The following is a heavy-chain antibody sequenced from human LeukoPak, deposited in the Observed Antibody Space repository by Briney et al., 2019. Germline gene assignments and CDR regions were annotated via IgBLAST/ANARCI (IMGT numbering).Heavy chain of an antibody. CDR1: GFPFISYSMN. J-gene: IGHJ4*02. Sequence: GSLDLSCAAPGFPFISYSMNWVRQPPGQGLEGIGSIVSGGSTYHNPSLKCRVTMSIDTSNNQFSLKLSFVTAADTAIYYCVRDYGNFVQGNLGQGTLVTVSS. CDR2: IVSGGST. V-gene: IGHV4-59*04. CDR3: VRDYGNFVQGN. D-gene: IGHD4-17*01.